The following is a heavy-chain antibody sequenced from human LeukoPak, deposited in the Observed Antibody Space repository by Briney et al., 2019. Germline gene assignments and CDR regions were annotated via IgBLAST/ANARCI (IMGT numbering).Heavy chain of an antibody. D-gene: IGHD5-18*01. J-gene: IGHJ4*02. CDR2: IYYSGST. CDR1: GGSISSYY. V-gene: IGHV4-59*08. CDR3: ARHPHVDTAMALFDC. Sequence: SETLSLTCTVSGGSISSYYWSWIRQPPGKGLEWIGYIYYSGSTNYNPSLKSRVTISVDTSKNQFSLKLSSVTAADTAVYYCARHPHVDTAMALFDCWGQGTLVTVSS.